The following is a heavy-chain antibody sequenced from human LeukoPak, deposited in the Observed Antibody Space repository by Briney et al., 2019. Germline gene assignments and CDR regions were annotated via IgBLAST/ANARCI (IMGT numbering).Heavy chain of an antibody. J-gene: IGHJ3*02. CDR3: ASPSGLLGANGDAFDI. D-gene: IGHD1-26*01. V-gene: IGHV1-2*02. CDR1: GYTFTGYY. CDR2: INPNSGGT. Sequence: GASVKVSCKASGYTFTGYYMHWVRQAPGQGLEWKGWINPNSGGTNYAQKFQGRVTMTRDTSISTAYMELSRLRSDDTAVYYCASPSGLLGANGDAFDIWGQGTMVTVSS.